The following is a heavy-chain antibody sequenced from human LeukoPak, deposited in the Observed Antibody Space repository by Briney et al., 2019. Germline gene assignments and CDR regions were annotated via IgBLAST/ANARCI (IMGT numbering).Heavy chain of an antibody. D-gene: IGHD3-3*01. CDR1: GYTFTSYG. CDR3: ARDAITIFGVVTPFDP. J-gene: IGHJ5*02. CDR2: ISAYNGNT. Sequence: ASVKVSCKASGYTFTSYGISRVRQAPGQGLEWMGWISAYNGNTNYAQKLQGRVTMTTDTSTSTAYMELRSLRSDDTAVYYCARDAITIFGVVTPFDPWGQGTLVTVSS. V-gene: IGHV1-18*01.